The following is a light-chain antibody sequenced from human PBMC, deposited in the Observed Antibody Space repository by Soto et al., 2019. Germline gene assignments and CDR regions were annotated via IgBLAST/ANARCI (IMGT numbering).Light chain of an antibody. J-gene: IGKJ1*01. CDR1: RTVHSN. Sequence: EIVMTQSPATVSVSPGDRVTLSCRASRTVHSNVAWYQQKPGQAPRLLIYGASSRATGIPDRFSGSGSGTDFTLTISRLEPEDFAVYYCQQYGSSPQTFGQGTKVDIK. CDR2: GAS. CDR3: QQYGSSPQT. V-gene: IGKV3-20*01.